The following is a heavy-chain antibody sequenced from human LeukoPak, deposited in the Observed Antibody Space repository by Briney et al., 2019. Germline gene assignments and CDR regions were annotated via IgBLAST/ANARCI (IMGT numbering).Heavy chain of an antibody. V-gene: IGHV1-2*02. CDR3: ARAYDSSGYSLDG. CDR2: INPNSGGT. J-gene: IGHJ4*02. D-gene: IGHD3-22*01. Sequence: ASVKVSCKASGYTFTGYYMHWVRQAPGQGLEWMGWINPNSGGTNYAQKFQGRVTMTRDTSISTAYMELSRLRSDDTAVYYCARAYDSSGYSLDGWGQGTLVTVSS. CDR1: GYTFTGYY.